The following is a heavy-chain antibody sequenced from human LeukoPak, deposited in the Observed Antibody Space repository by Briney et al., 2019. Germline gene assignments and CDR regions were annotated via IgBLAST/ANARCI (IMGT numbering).Heavy chain of an antibody. CDR3: ASAYGYYYDSSGYARDAFDI. D-gene: IGHD3-22*01. CDR1: GYTFTGYY. J-gene: IGHJ3*02. CDR2: INPNSGGT. V-gene: IGHV1-2*02. Sequence: GASVKVSRKASGYTFTGYYMHWVRQAPGQGLEWMGWINPNSGGTNYAQKFQGRVTMTRDTSISTAYMELSRLRSDDTAVYYCASAYGYYYDSSGYARDAFDIWGQGTMVTVSS.